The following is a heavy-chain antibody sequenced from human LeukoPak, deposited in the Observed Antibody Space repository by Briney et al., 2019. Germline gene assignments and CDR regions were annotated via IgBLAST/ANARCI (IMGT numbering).Heavy chain of an antibody. CDR1: GYTFTSYA. CDR2: ISAYNGNS. D-gene: IGHD1-26*01. J-gene: IGHJ4*02. Sequence: ASVTVSCKASGYTFTSYAISWVRQAPGHGLEWLGWISAYNGNSNYAQNLQGRVTMTTDTSTSTAYMELRSLRSDDTAVYYCARGGQIVGAPDYWGQGTLVTVSS. V-gene: IGHV1-18*01. CDR3: ARGGQIVGAPDY.